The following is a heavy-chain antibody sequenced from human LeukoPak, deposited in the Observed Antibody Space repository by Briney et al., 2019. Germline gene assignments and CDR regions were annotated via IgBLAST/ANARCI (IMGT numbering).Heavy chain of an antibody. J-gene: IGHJ4*02. Sequence: SETLSLTCTVSGGSISSGGYYWDWIRQHPGKGLEWIGYFYYSGSTYYNPSLKSRVTISVDTSKNQFSLKLSSVTAADTAVYYCARVDRYCSSTSCHHRAGNWGQGTLVTVSS. V-gene: IGHV4-31*03. CDR1: GGSISSGGYY. CDR2: FYYSGST. CDR3: ARVDRYCSSTSCHHRAGN. D-gene: IGHD2-2*01.